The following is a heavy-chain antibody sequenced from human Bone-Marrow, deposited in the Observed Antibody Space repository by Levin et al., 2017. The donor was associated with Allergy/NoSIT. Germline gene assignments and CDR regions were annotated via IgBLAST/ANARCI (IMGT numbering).Heavy chain of an antibody. CDR1: GGSISSGDSY. V-gene: IGHV4-31*03. D-gene: IGHD4-17*01. CDR2: IYYSGST. J-gene: IGHJ3*02. CDR3: ARGRGTVTTAPRPFDI. Sequence: ASQTLSLTCTVSGGSISSGDSYWSWIRQHPGMGLEWIGYIYYSGSTYYNPSLKSRITMSVDTSKNQFSLKLSSVTAADTAVYYCARGRGTVTTAPRPFDIWGQGTMVTVSS.